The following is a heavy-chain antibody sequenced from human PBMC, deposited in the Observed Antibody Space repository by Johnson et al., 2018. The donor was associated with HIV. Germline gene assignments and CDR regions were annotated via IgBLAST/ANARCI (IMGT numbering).Heavy chain of an antibody. D-gene: IGHD6-19*01. V-gene: IGHV3-20*04. J-gene: IGHJ3*02. CDR2: INWNGGSI. CDR3: AKGITVAGMGDAFDI. Sequence: VQLVESGGGVVRPGGSLRLSCAASGFTFDDYGMSWVRQAPGKGLEWVSGINWNGGSIGYADSVKGRFTISRDNGKNLLYLQMNSLRDEDTALYYCAKGITVAGMGDAFDIWGQGTMVTVSS. CDR1: GFTFDDYG.